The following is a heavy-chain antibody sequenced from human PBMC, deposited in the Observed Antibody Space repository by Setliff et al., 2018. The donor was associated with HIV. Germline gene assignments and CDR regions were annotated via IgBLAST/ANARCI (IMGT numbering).Heavy chain of an antibody. J-gene: IGHJ2*01. D-gene: IGHD3-9*01. CDR3: VGHYYDPLTGYYVWFFDV. Sequence: PGGSLRLSCAASGFSFSNYAMSWVRQAPGKGLEWVGRIKSKTDGGTTSYAAPVKDRFTISRDDSRNALYLQMNSMKSDDTATYYCVGHYYDPLTGYYVWFFDVWGRGTLVTVSS. CDR1: GFSFSNYA. V-gene: IGHV3-15*05. CDR2: IKSKTDGGTT.